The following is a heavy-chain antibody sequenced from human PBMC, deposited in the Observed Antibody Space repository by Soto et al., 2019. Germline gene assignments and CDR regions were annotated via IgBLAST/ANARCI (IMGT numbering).Heavy chain of an antibody. CDR3: ANSYGMDV. J-gene: IGHJ6*02. V-gene: IGHV3-30*18. CDR1: GFTFSSYG. CDR2: ISYDGSNK. Sequence: GGSLRLSCAAPGFTFSSYGMHWVRQAPGKGLEWVAVISYDGSNKYYADSVKGRFTISRDNSKNTLYLQMNSLRAEDTAVYYCANSYGMDVWGQGTTVTVS.